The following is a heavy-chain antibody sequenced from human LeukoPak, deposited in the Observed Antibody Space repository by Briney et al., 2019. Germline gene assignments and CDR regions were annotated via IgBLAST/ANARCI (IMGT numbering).Heavy chain of an antibody. CDR3: AKDSDISAFFDY. Sequence: PPGGSLRLSCTASGFTFKNYAINWVRQAPGKGLEWVSRISGSGTTTDYADSVKGRFTVSRDNSKNTVYLQMTSLRAEDTAIYYCAKDSDISAFFDYWGQGTPVTVS. CDR2: ISGSGTTT. D-gene: IGHD2-15*01. V-gene: IGHV3-23*01. CDR1: GFTFKNYA. J-gene: IGHJ4*02.